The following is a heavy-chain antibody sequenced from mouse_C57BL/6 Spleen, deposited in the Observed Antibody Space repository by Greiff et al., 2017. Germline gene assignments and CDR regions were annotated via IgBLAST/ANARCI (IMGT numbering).Heavy chain of an antibody. Sequence: QVQLQQPGAELVRPGSSVKLSCKASGYTFTSYWMDWVKQRPGQGLEWIGDIYPGSGSTNYNEKFKSKATLTVDTSSSTAYMQLSSLTSEDSAVYYCARRTTGYYFDYWGQGTTLTVSS. CDR3: ARRTTGYYFDY. V-gene: IGHV1-55*01. J-gene: IGHJ2*01. CDR1: GYTFTSYW. D-gene: IGHD1-1*01. CDR2: IYPGSGST.